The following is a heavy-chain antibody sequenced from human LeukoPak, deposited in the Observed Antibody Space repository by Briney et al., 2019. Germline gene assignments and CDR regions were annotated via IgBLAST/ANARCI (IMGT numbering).Heavy chain of an antibody. CDR1: GFTFSSYA. V-gene: IGHV3-30-3*01. CDR2: ISYDGSNK. J-gene: IGHJ4*02. Sequence: GGSLRLSCAASGFTFSSYAMHWVRQAPGKGLEWVAVISYDGSNKYYADSVKGRFTTSRDNSKNTLYLQMNSLRAEDTAVYYCAKDRFSAAAAYFDYWGQGTLVTVSS. CDR3: AKDRFSAAAAYFDY. D-gene: IGHD6-13*01.